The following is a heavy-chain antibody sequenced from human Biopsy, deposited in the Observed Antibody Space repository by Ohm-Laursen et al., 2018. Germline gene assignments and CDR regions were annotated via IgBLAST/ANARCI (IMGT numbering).Heavy chain of an antibody. V-gene: IGHV1-46*01. CDR2: INPSNART. Sequence: ASVKVSCKASGYSFTNYFLHWVRQAPGQGLEWMGMINPSNARTNYAQKFQGRVAMTRSTSISTAYMELSSLTSEDTAVYYCAREPFGQQLGPFDYWGQGALVIVSS. J-gene: IGHJ4*02. CDR3: AREPFGQQLGPFDY. D-gene: IGHD6-13*01. CDR1: GYSFTNYF.